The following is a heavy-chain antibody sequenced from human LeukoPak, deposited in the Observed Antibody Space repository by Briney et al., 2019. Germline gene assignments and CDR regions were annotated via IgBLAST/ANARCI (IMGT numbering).Heavy chain of an antibody. V-gene: IGHV3-23*01. CDR2: ISGSAATT. CDR3: AKRSGGPSPFDY. CDR1: GFTFSTYG. J-gene: IGHJ4*02. D-gene: IGHD3-3*01. Sequence: GTLRLSCAASGFTFSTYGMTWVRQAPGKGLEWVSAISGSAATTFYADSVKGRFTISRDNSKNTLFLQMNSLRAEDTALYFCAKRSGGPSPFDYWGQGTLVTVSS.